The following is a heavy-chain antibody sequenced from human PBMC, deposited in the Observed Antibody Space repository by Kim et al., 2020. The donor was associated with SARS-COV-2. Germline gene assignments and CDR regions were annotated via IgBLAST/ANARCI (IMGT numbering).Heavy chain of an antibody. J-gene: IGHJ6*02. CDR2: ISSSSSYT. D-gene: IGHD3-10*01. Sequence: GGSLRLSCAASGFTFSDYYMSWIRQAPGKGLEWVSYISSSSSYTNYADSVKGRFTISRDNAKNSLYLQMNSLRAEDTAVYYCARPLPRFGELLYAADYYGMDVWGQGTTVTVSS. CDR3: ARPLPRFGELLYAADYYGMDV. V-gene: IGHV3-11*03. CDR1: GFTFSDYY.